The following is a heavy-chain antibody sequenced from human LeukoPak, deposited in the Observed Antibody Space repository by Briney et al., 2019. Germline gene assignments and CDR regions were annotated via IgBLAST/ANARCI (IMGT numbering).Heavy chain of an antibody. V-gene: IGHV3-9*01. CDR2: ISWNSGSI. CDR3: AKGPLVNLYYFDY. J-gene: IGHJ4*02. CDR1: GFTFDDYG. Sequence: PGGSLRLSCAASGFTFDDYGMHWVRQAPGKGLEWVSGISWNSGSIGYADSVKGRFTISRDNAKNSLYLQMNSLRAEDTALYYCAKGPLVNLYYFDYWGQGTLVTVSS. D-gene: IGHD3-9*01.